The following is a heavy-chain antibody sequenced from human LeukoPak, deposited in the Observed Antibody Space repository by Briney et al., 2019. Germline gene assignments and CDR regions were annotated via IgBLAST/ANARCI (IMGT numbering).Heavy chain of an antibody. Sequence: PGGSLRLSCAASGFTFSSYAMSWVRQAPGKGLEWVSAISGSGGSTYYADSVKGRFIISRDNSKNTLYLQMNSLRAEDTAVYYCAKGPGVYYYDSSGIYFDYWGQGTLVTVSS. CDR3: AKGPGVYYYDSSGIYFDY. V-gene: IGHV3-23*01. J-gene: IGHJ4*02. D-gene: IGHD3-22*01. CDR1: GFTFSSYA. CDR2: ISGSGGST.